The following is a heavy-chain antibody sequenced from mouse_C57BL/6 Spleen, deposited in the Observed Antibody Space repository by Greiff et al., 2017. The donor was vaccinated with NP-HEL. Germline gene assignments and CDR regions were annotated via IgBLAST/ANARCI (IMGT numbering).Heavy chain of an antibody. CDR3: ARERDYVDY. CDR2: IYPGDGDT. J-gene: IGHJ2*01. CDR1: GYAFSSSW. Sequence: VKLQESGPELVKPGASVKISCKASGYAFSSSWMNWVKQRPGKGLEWIGRIYPGDGDTNYNGKFKGKATLTADKSSSTAYMQLSSLTSEDSAVYFCARERDYVDYWGQGTTLTVSS. V-gene: IGHV1-82*01.